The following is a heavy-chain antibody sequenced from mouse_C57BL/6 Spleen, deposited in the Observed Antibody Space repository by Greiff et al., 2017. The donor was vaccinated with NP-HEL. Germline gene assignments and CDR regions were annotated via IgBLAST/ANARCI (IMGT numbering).Heavy chain of an antibody. D-gene: IGHD1-1*01. J-gene: IGHJ1*03. CDR3: ASGRWDMTVGRYFDV. Sequence: EVKLQESGPGLVKPSQSLSLTCSVTGYSITSGYYWNWIRQFPGNKLEWMGYISYDGSNNYNPSLKNRISITRDTSKNQFFLKLNSVTTEDTATYYCASGRWDMTVGRYFDVWGTGTTVTVSS. CDR1: GYSITSGYY. V-gene: IGHV3-6*01. CDR2: ISYDGSN.